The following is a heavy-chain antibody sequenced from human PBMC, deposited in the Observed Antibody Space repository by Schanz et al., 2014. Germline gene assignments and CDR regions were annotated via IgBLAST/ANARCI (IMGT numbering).Heavy chain of an antibody. Sequence: QVQLVESGGGVVQPWGSLRLSCAASGFTFSSYGMHWVRQAPGKGLEWVAFIRDDGSNKYYADSVKGRFTISRDNSKNTLYVQMNSLRAEDTAVYYCATRSYSYLDYWGQGTLVTVSS. D-gene: IGHD4-4*01. CDR3: ATRSYSYLDY. V-gene: IGHV3-30*02. CDR2: IRDDGSNK. CDR1: GFTFSSYG. J-gene: IGHJ4*02.